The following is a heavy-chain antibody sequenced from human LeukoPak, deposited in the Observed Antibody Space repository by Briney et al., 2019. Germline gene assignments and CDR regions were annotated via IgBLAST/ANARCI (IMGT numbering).Heavy chain of an antibody. Sequence: ASVKVSCKASGYTFTGYYMHWVRQAPGQGLEWMGWINPNSGGTNYAQKFQGRVTMTRDTSISTAYMELSRLRSDDTAVYYCARIDRRPRVDTAMDNFDYWGQGTLVTVSS. J-gene: IGHJ4*02. CDR3: ARIDRRPRVDTAMDNFDY. CDR1: GYTFTGYY. D-gene: IGHD5-18*01. CDR2: INPNSGGT. V-gene: IGHV1-2*02.